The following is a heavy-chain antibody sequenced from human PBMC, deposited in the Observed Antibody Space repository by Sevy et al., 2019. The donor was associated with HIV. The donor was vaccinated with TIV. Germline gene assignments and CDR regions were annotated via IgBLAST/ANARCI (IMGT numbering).Heavy chain of an antibody. D-gene: IGHD3-22*01. CDR2: IWNDRSNK. CDR1: GFTFSNYG. J-gene: IGHJ3*01. Sequence: GGSLRLSCAASGFTFSNYGMHWVRQAPGKGLEWVAVIWNDRSNKHYADSVKGRFTISRDNSKNTLYLQMNSLRAEDMTVYYCASLPNNYYDSSGYSGDDAFDLWGQGTMVTVSS. V-gene: IGHV3-33*03. CDR3: ASLPNNYYDSSGYSGDDAFDL.